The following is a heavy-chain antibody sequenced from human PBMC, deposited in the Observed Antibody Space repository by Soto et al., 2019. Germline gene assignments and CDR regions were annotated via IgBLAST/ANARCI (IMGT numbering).Heavy chain of an antibody. CDR2: INPISGGT. CDR3: ARDPVGYCTNGVCYTMDY. J-gene: IGHJ4*02. CDR1: GDTFTGYY. V-gene: IGHV1-2*02. D-gene: IGHD2-8*01. Sequence: GASVKVSCKASGDTFTGYYIHWVRQAPGQGLEWMGWINPISGGTNYAQKFQGRVTMTRDTSISTAYMELSRLRSDDTAVYYCARDPVGYCTNGVCYTMDYWGQGTLVTVSS.